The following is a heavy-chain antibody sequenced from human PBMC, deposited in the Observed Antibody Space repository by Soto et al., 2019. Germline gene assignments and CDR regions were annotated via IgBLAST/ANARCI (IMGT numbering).Heavy chain of an antibody. J-gene: IGHJ4*02. Sequence: QITLNESGPPVVKPTETLTLTCRFSGFSLTTSGVGVGWIRQSPGKAPEWIALVYWDDDKRYSESQKNRLTITKDTSKNQVVLTEPDLDRTATATYYCAHRVLRTVFGLVTTTAIYFDFWGQGTPVAVSS. D-gene: IGHD3-3*01. V-gene: IGHV2-5*02. CDR3: AHRVLRTVFGLVTTTAIYFDF. CDR2: VYWDDDK. CDR1: GFSLTTSGVG.